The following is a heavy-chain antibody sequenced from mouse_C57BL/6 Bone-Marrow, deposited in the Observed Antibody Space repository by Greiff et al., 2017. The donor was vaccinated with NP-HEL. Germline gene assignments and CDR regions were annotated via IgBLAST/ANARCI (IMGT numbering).Heavy chain of an antibody. CDR2: IYPGNSDT. D-gene: IGHD1-1*01. V-gene: IGHV1-5*01. CDR1: GYTFTSYW. J-gene: IGHJ4*01. CDR3: TRPNYYGSSYPYAMDY. Sequence: EVQLVESGTVLARPGASVKMSCKTSGYTFTSYWMHWVKQRPGQGLEWIGAIYPGNSDTSYNQKFKGKAKLTAVTSASTAYMELSSLTNEDSAVYYCTRPNYYGSSYPYAMDYWGQGTSVTVSS.